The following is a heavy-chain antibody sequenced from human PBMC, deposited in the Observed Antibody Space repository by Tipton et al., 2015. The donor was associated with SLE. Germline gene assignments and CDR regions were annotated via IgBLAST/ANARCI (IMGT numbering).Heavy chain of an antibody. V-gene: IGHV4-30-4*08. J-gene: IGHJ2*01. Sequence: TLSLTCTVSGGSIRVTNYFCSWVRQLPGKGLEWIGYIFHTRSTNYNPSLQSRVSMSVDTSNSQFSLKMSSLTAADTAMYYRARHKLSRWYFDLWGRGTLVTVSS. CDR3: ARHKLSRWYFDL. CDR1: GGSIRVTNYF. CDR2: IFHTRST.